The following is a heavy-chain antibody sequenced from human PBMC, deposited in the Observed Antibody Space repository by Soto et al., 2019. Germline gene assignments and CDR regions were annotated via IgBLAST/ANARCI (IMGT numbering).Heavy chain of an antibody. V-gene: IGHV3-30-3*01. CDR2: ISYDGSNK. J-gene: IGHJ6*02. D-gene: IGHD6-6*01. Sequence: QVQLVESGGGVVQPGRSLRLSCAASGFTFSRYAMHWVRQAPGKGLEWVAVISYDGSNKYYADSVKGRFTISRDNSKNTLYLQMNCLRAEDTAVYYCARAYSGSNGMDVWGQGTTVTVSS. CDR3: ARAYSGSNGMDV. CDR1: GFTFSRYA.